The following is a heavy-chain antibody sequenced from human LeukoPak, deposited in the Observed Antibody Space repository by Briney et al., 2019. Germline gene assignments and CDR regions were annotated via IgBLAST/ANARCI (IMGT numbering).Heavy chain of an antibody. CDR2: ISSNGDTT. V-gene: IGHV3-64*01. CDR1: GFTVSSNY. J-gene: IGHJ5*02. Sequence: GGSLRLSCAASGFTVSSNYMSWVRQAPGKGLEYVSVISSNGDTTYYANSVKGRFTISRDNSKNTLYLQMGSLRAEDMAVYYCARDYFNSHGNGGFDPWGQGTLVTVSS. D-gene: IGHD1-14*01. CDR3: ARDYFNSHGNGGFDP.